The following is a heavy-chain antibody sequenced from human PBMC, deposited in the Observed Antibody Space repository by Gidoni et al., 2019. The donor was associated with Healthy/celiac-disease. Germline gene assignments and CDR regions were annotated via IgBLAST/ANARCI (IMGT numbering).Heavy chain of an antibody. CDR3: TRDLGSYYDSSGYNWFDP. J-gene: IGHJ5*02. CDR2: IRSKAYGGTT. V-gene: IGHV3-49*05. CDR1: GFTFGDYA. D-gene: IGHD3-22*01. Sequence: EVQLVESGGGLVKPGRSLRLSCTASGFTFGDYAMSWFRQAPGKGLEWVGFIRSKAYGGTTEYAASVKGRFTISRDDSKSIAYLQMNSLKTEDTAVYYCTRDLGSYYDSSGYNWFDPWGQGTLVTVSS.